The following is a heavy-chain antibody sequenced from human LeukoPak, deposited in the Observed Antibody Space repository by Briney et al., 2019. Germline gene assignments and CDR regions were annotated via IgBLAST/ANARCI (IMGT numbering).Heavy chain of an antibody. CDR1: GGSISSSSYH. CDR2: IYYTGST. Sequence: SETLSLTCTVSGGSISSSSYHWGWIRQPPGKGLEWIGSIYYTGSTYYNPSLKSRVTISADTSKNQFSLKLSSVTAADTAVYYCATDSVAGPGVPGDYWGQGTLVTVSS. D-gene: IGHD6-19*01. V-gene: IGHV4-39*01. J-gene: IGHJ4*02. CDR3: ATDSVAGPGVPGDY.